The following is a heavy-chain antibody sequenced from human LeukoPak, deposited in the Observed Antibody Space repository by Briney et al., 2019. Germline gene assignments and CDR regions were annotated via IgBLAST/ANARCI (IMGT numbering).Heavy chain of an antibody. J-gene: IGHJ4*02. V-gene: IGHV4-34*01. CDR3: ARESRQYDY. Sequence: SETLSLTCTVSGGSISSYYWSWIRQPPGKGLEWIGEINHSGSTNYNPSLKSRVTISVDTSKNQFSLKLSSVTAADTAVYYCARESRQYDYWGQGTLVTVSS. CDR1: GGSISSYY. CDR2: INHSGST. D-gene: IGHD2-2*01.